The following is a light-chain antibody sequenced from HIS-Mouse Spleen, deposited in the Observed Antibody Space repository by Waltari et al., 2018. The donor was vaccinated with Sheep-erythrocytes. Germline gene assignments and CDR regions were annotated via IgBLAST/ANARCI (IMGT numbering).Light chain of an antibody. CDR2: EVS. V-gene: IGLV2-8*01. Sequence: QSALTQPPSASGSPRQSVTISCTGTSSAVGGYNYVSWYQQHPGKAPKLMIYEVSKRPSGVPDRFSGSKSGNTASLTVSGLQAEDEADYYCSSYAGSNNWVFGGGTKLTVL. CDR1: SSAVGGYNY. J-gene: IGLJ3*02. CDR3: SSYAGSNNWV.